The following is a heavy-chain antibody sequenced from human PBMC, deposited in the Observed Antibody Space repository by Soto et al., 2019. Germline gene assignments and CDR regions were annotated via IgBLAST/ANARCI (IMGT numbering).Heavy chain of an antibody. CDR3: ARRKERSGPHYFDY. V-gene: IGHV1-8*01. CDR1: GYTFTTYD. D-gene: IGHD6-25*01. CDR2: MNPYSGNT. J-gene: IGHJ4*02. Sequence: GASVKVSCKASGYTFTTYDIYWVRQATGQGLEWMGWMNPYSGNTGYAQKFQGRVTVTRNTSISTVYMELSGLGPDDTAVYYCARRKERSGPHYFDYWGQGSQVTVSS.